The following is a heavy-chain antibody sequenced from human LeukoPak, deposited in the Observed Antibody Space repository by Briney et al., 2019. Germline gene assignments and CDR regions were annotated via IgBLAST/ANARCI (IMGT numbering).Heavy chain of an antibody. CDR2: ISSSSSYI. Sequence: GSLRLSCAASGFTFSSYSMNWVRQAPGKGLEWVSSISSSSSYIYYADSVKGRFTISRDNAKNSLYLQMNSLRAEDTAVYYCARDSGYDILTGYLYYYYYGMDVWGQGTTVTVSS. D-gene: IGHD3-9*01. CDR1: GFTFSSYS. J-gene: IGHJ6*02. V-gene: IGHV3-21*01. CDR3: ARDSGYDILTGYLYYYYYGMDV.